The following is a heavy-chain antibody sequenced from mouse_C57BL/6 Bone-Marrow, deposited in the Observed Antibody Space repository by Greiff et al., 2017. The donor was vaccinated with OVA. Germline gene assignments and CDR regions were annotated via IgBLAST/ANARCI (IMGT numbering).Heavy chain of an antibody. V-gene: IGHV7-3*01. CDR1: GFTFTDYY. D-gene: IGHD1-1*01. J-gene: IGHJ3*01. Sequence: DVKLVESGGGLVQPGGSLSLSCAASGFTFTDYYMSWVRQPPGKALEWLGFIRNKANGYTTEYSASVKGRFTISRDNSQSILYLQMNALRAEDSATYYCARYGSSSLFAYWGQGTLVTVSA. CDR2: IRNKANGYTT. CDR3: ARYGSSSLFAY.